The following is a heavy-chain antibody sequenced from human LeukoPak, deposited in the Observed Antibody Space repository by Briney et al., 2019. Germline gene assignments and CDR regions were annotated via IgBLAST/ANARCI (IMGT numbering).Heavy chain of an antibody. J-gene: IGHJ2*01. V-gene: IGHV3-74*01. Sequence: PGGSLRLSCAASGFTFSSYWMHWVRQAPGKGLVWVSRINSDGSSTSYADSVKGRFTISRDNAKNTLYLQMNSLRAEDTAVYYCARGRINYDILTGYYPLWGRGTLATVSS. D-gene: IGHD3-9*01. CDR3: ARGRINYDILTGYYPL. CDR1: GFTFSSYW. CDR2: INSDGSST.